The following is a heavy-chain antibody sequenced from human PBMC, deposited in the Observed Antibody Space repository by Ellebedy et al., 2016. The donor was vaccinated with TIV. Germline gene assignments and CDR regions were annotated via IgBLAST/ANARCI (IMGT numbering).Heavy chain of an antibody. V-gene: IGHV3-7*01. CDR3: AKEGKNDGDLDY. Sequence: GGSLRLXXAASGFIFTNYWMTWVRQAPGKGLQWVANIKEDGSEKYHVDSVKGRFTISRDNAKNSLYLQINSLRAEDTAVYYYAKEGKNDGDLDYWGQGTLVTVSS. CDR2: IKEDGSEK. D-gene: IGHD4-17*01. J-gene: IGHJ4*02. CDR1: GFIFTNYW.